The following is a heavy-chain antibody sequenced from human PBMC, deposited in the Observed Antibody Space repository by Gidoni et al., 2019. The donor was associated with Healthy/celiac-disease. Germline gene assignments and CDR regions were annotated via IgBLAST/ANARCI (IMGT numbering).Heavy chain of an antibody. CDR3: AKDTQLLYVGEFDY. J-gene: IGHJ4*02. CDR1: VLPFASYS. D-gene: IGHD2-2*02. Sequence: EVQLVASGGGFVQPGVSLSLSCAAPVLPFASYSMSWVRQAPGKGLGWVSTISGSGGSTYYADSGKGRFTISRDNSKNTLSLQMNSLRAEDTALYYCAKDTQLLYVGEFDYWGQGTLVSVSS. V-gene: IGHV3-23*04. CDR2: ISGSGGST.